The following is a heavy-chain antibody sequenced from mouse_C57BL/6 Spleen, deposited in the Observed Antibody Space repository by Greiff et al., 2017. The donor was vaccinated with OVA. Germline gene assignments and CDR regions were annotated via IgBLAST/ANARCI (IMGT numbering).Heavy chain of an antibody. CDR1: GYTFTSYW. D-gene: IGHD1-1*01. J-gene: IGHJ4*01. Sequence: QVQLQQPGAELVKPGASVKLSCKASGYTFTSYWMHWVKQRPGRGLEWIGRIDPNSGGTKYNEKFKSKATLTVDKPSSTAYMQRSSLTSEDSAVYYCARSGDGSSPYYAMDYWGQGTSVTVSS. CDR2: IDPNSGGT. CDR3: ARSGDGSSPYYAMDY. V-gene: IGHV1-72*01.